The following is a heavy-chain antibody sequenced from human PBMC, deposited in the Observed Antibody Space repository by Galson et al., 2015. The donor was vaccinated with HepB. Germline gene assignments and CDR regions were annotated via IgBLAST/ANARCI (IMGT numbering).Heavy chain of an antibody. D-gene: IGHD1-14*01. CDR2: ISPNYGTT. V-gene: IGHV1-18*01. CDR1: GYTFSSYG. CDR3: ARSIIFAGFYGMDD. Sequence: SVKVSCKASGYTFSSYGISWVRQAPGQGLEWMGWISPNYGTTNHAQKLQGRVTITTDKSTSTAYMELSSLRSEDTAVYYCARSIIFAGFYGMDDWGQGTLVTVSS. J-gene: IGHJ4*02.